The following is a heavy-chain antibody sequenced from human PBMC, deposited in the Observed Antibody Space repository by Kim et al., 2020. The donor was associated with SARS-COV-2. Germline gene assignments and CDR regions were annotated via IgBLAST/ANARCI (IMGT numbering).Heavy chain of an antibody. CDR2: INPKTGGT. V-gene: IGHV1-2*02. CDR3: ARAEEGD. J-gene: IGHJ4*02. CDR1: GYTFTGQY. Sequence: ASVKVSCKASGYTFTGQYMHWVRQAPGQGLEWMGWINPKTGGTNYAQKFQGRVTMTRDTFITTAYMELSSLRSDDTAIYFCARAEEGDWGQGTLVTVSS. D-gene: IGHD3-16*01.